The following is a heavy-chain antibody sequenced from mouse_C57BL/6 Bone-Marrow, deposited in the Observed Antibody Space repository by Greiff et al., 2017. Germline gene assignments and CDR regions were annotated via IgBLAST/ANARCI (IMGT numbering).Heavy chain of an antibody. D-gene: IGHD2-1*01. CDR1: GYTFTNYW. CDR3: PRGIYYGTMDY. CDR2: IYPGGGYT. Sequence: QVQLQQSGAELVRPGTSVKMSCKASGYTFTNYWIGWAKQRPGHGLEWIGDIYPGGGYTNYNEKFKGKATLTADKSSSTAYMQFSSLTSEDSAIYYCPRGIYYGTMDYWGQGTSVTVSS. J-gene: IGHJ4*01. V-gene: IGHV1-63*01.